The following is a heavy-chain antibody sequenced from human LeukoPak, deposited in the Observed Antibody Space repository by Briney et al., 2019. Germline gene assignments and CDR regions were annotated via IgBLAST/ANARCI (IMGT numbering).Heavy chain of an antibody. CDR1: GFTFSSYA. CDR2: ISYDGSNK. D-gene: IGHD2-15*01. J-gene: IGHJ3*02. CDR3: AREISCSGGSCYSRRAFDI. Sequence: GRSLRLSCAASGFTFSSYAMHWVRQAPGKGLEWVAVISYDGSNKYYADSVKGRFTISRDNSKNRLYLQMNSLRAEDTAVYYCAREISCSGGSCYSRRAFDIWGQGTMVTVSS. V-gene: IGHV3-30-3*01.